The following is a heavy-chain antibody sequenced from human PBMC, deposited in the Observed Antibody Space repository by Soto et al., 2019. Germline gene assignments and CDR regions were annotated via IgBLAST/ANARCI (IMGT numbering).Heavy chain of an antibody. V-gene: IGHV1-18*01. D-gene: IGHD2-2*02. CDR1: GYTFTSYG. Sequence: QVQLVQSGAEVKKPGASVKVSCKASGYTFTSYGISWVRQAPGQGLEWMGWISAYNGNTNYAQKLQGRVTMTTDTSTSTAYMELRSLRSDDTAVYYCARDDGHRDQLLYLEDYYYGMDVWGQGTTVTVSS. CDR3: ARDDGHRDQLLYLEDYYYGMDV. J-gene: IGHJ6*02. CDR2: ISAYNGNT.